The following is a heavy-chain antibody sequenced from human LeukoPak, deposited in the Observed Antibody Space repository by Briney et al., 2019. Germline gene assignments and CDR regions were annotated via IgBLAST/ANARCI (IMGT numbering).Heavy chain of an antibody. J-gene: IGHJ6*02. V-gene: IGHV3-64D*09. CDR3: VRGYSFGPYGMDV. D-gene: IGHD2-15*01. Sequence: GGSLRLSCAAPGFTFTTYGMHWVRQAPGKGLEYVSAISDSGGSTYYADAVKGRFSISRDNSKNTLYLQMSSLRAEDTAVYFCVRGYSFGPYGMDVWGQGTTVTVSS. CDR1: GFTFTTYG. CDR2: ISDSGGST.